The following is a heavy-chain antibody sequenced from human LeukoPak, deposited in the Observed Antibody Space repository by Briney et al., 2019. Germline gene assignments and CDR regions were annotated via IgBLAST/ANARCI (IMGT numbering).Heavy chain of an antibody. D-gene: IGHD6-6*01. CDR2: INHSGST. J-gene: IGHJ4*02. CDR1: DGSFSASY. CDR3: ARGERGYSSSFDY. Sequence: SETLSLTCAVYDGSFSASYWSWIRQPPGKGLEWIGEINHSGSTNYNPSLKSRVTISVDTSKNQFSLKLSSVTAADTAVYYCARGERGYSSSFDYWGQGTLVTVSS. V-gene: IGHV4-34*01.